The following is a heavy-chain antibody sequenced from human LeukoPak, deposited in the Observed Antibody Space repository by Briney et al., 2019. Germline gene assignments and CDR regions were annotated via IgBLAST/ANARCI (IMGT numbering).Heavy chain of an antibody. J-gene: IGHJ4*02. CDR1: GFTFSSYS. V-gene: IGHV3-21*01. CDR2: ISSSSSYI. CDR3: ARDKDFLFDY. Sequence: GSLRLSCAASGFTFSSYSMNWVRQAPGKGLEWVSSISSSSSYIYYADSVKGRFTISRDNAKNSLYLQINSLRAEDTAVYYCARDKDFLFDYWGQGTLVTVSS. D-gene: IGHD3-3*01.